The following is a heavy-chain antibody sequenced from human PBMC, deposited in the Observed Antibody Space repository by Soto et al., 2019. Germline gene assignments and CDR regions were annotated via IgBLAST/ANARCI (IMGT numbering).Heavy chain of an antibody. D-gene: IGHD3-22*01. CDR2: IIGHNDHT. CDR1: CYNFTSYG. Sequence: ASVKDSCNASCYNFTSYGISWGVQPPGQKPEWMGWIIGHNDHTNPPQRLQRSVTMTTDISRNKAYMALKSLRSDDKAVYYGARHCFNYYVVTVYYGFDYWGQGTLVTVSS. V-gene: IGHV1-18*04. CDR3: ARHCFNYYVVTVYYGFDY. J-gene: IGHJ4*02.